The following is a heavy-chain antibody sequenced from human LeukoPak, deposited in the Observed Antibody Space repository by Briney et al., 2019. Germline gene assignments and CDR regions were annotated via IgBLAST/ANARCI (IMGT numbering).Heavy chain of an antibody. V-gene: IGHV3-48*02. CDR3: ARKYSGSGNYFFDY. CDR2: ISTSGNTI. J-gene: IGHJ4*02. Sequence: GGSLRLSCAASGFTFSSYNMNWVRQAPGKGLEWVSFISTSGNTIYYVDSVKGRFTISRDNAKNSPYLQMNSLRDEDTAVYYCARKYSGSGNYFFDYWGQGTLVTVSS. D-gene: IGHD3-10*01. CDR1: GFTFSSYN.